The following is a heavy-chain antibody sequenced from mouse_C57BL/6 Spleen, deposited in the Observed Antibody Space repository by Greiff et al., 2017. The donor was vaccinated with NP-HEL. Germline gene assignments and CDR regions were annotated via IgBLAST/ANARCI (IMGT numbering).Heavy chain of an antibody. Sequence: QVQLQQPGAELVKPGASVKVSCKASGYTFTSYWMHWVKQRPGQGLEWIGRIHPSDSDTNYNQKFKGKATLTVDKSSSTAYMQLSSLTSEDSAVYYCANGPHITTVVDWYFDVWGTGTTVTVSS. J-gene: IGHJ1*03. CDR2: IHPSDSDT. CDR3: ANGPHITTVVDWYFDV. V-gene: IGHV1-74*01. CDR1: GYTFTSYW. D-gene: IGHD1-1*01.